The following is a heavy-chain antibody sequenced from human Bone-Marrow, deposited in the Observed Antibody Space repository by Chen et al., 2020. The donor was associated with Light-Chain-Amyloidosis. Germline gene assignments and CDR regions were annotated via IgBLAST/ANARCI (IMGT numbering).Heavy chain of an antibody. J-gene: IGHJ4*02. CDR3: ASDFRFENNVDH. D-gene: IGHD3-9*01. CDR2: IYKDGRT. Sequence: EVQLVETGGGLIQPGESLSLSCAVSGFPVSDAFMNWVGQAPGKGLEWVSIIYKDGRTCYADSVKGRFTISRDTSKNTLYLHMNNLRAEDTAVYYCASDFRFENNVDHWGQGTLVTVSS. V-gene: IGHV3-53*02. CDR1: GFPVSDAF.